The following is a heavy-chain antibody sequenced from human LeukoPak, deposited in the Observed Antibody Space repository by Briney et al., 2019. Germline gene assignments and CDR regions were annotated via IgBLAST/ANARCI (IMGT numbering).Heavy chain of an antibody. CDR2: ITQDGSDK. D-gene: IGHD6-13*01. V-gene: IGHV3-7*05. CDR1: GFTLSSYW. J-gene: IGHJ4*02. Sequence: GGSLRLSCAASGFTLSSYWMSWVRQAPGKGLEWVAKITQDGSDKYYVGSVKGRLTVSRDNAQNSLYLQMNSLRAEDTAIYYCARKWSSSWSSFDYWGQGTLVTVSS. CDR3: ARKWSSSWSSFDY.